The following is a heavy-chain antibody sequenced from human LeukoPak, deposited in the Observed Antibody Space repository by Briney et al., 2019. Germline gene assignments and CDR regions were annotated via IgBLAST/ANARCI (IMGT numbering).Heavy chain of an antibody. V-gene: IGHV5-51*01. D-gene: IGHD3-22*01. CDR3: ARASSGYTPDY. Sequence: GESLKISCQGSGSSFTDYWIGWVRQMPGKGLEWVRFIYPGDSDTNYSPSFEGQVTMSVDKSITTAYLQWNSLKASDTAMYYCARASSGYTPDYWGQGTLVTVSS. J-gene: IGHJ4*02. CDR1: GSSFTDYW. CDR2: IYPGDSDT.